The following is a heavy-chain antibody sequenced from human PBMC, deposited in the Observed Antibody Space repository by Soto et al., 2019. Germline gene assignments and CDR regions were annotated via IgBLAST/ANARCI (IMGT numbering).Heavy chain of an antibody. V-gene: IGHV1-69*12. J-gene: IGHJ6*02. D-gene: IGHD2-2*01. CDR1: GDTFSSYA. CDR3: ARHDCISSSCYYYYYYVMDV. Sequence: QVQLVQSGAEVKKPGSSVKVSCKASGDTFSSYAISWVRQAPGQGLEWMGGIIPFFDTANYAQQFQGRVTITADESTSTAYRELSSLRSEDTAVYYCARHDCISSSCYYYYYYVMDVWGQWTTVTVSS. CDR2: IIPFFDTA.